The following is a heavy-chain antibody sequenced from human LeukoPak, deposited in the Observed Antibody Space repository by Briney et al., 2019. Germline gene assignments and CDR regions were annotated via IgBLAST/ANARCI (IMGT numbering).Heavy chain of an antibody. D-gene: IGHD1-14*01. V-gene: IGHV4-61*01. Sequence: SETLSLTCTVSGYSISSSYYWSWIRQPPGKGLEWIGYIYYSGNTNYNPSLRSRVTISVDTSKNQFSLKLSSVTAADTAVYFCARNQYYYYMDVWGKGTTVTVSS. J-gene: IGHJ6*03. CDR2: IYYSGNT. CDR1: GYSISSSYY. CDR3: ARNQYYYYMDV.